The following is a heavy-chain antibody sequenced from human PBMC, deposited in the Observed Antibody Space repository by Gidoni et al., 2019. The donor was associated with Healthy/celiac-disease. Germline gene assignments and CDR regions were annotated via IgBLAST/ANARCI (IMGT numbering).Heavy chain of an antibody. V-gene: IGHV3-21*01. D-gene: IGHD7-27*01. CDR1: GFTFSSYA. CDR3: ARDLGWWFDP. Sequence: EVQLVESGGALVRPGGSLSLSCAASGFTFSSYAMDWVRQTPGKGLEWVSSISTSNTYKYDADSVKGRFTISRDNAKNSLYLQMNSLRAEDTAVYFWARDLGWWFDPWGQGTLVTVSS. J-gene: IGHJ5*02. CDR2: ISTSNTYK.